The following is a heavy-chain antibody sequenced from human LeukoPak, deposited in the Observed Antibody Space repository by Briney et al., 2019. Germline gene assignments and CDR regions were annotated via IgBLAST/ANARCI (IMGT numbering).Heavy chain of an antibody. V-gene: IGHV1-3*01. D-gene: IGHD3-10*01. CDR3: ARDRVTMVRGGALYYYYYGMDV. J-gene: IGHJ6*02. Sequence: ASVKVSCKASGYTFTSYAMHWVRQAPGQRLEWMGWINAGNGNTKYSQKFQGRVTITRDTSASTAYMELSSLRSEDTAVYYCARDRVTMVRGGALYYYYYGMDVWGQGTTVTVSS. CDR2: INAGNGNT. CDR1: GYTFTSYA.